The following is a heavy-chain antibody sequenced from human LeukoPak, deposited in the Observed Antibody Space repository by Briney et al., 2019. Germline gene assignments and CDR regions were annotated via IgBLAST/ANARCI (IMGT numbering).Heavy chain of an antibody. Sequence: GESLQISCKGSGYRFTSYWIGWVRQMRGKGVEWMGIIYPGDSDTRYSPSFQGQVTISADKSISTAYLQWSSLKASDTAMYYCARLAYCGGDCSYYYFDYWGQGTLVSVSS. D-gene: IGHD2-21*02. CDR3: ARLAYCGGDCSYYYFDY. V-gene: IGHV5-51*01. J-gene: IGHJ4*02. CDR1: GYRFTSYW. CDR2: IYPGDSDT.